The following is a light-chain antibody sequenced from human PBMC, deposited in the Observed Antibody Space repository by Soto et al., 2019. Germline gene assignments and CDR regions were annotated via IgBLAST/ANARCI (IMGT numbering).Light chain of an antibody. CDR2: DAS. CDR1: QSVSTY. Sequence: EIGLTQSPAALSLSPRERTNLSCMASQSVSTYLAWYQQKPGQAPRLLIYDASNRATGIPARFSGSGSGADFTLTISSLEPEDFAVYYCQQRTNWPALTFGGGTKVDIK. CDR3: QQRTNWPALT. J-gene: IGKJ4*01. V-gene: IGKV3-11*01.